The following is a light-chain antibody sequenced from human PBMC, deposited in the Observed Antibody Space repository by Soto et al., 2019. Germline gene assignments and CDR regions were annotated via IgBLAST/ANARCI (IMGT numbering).Light chain of an antibody. CDR2: GAS. J-gene: IGKJ2*01. Sequence: EIVLTQSPGTLSLSPGERATLSCRASQSVSSSYLAWYQQKPGQAPRLLIYGASSRATGIPDRFSGSGSGTDFTLTISRLETEDFAVYYCQQYGSSPRHGMYTFGQGTKLEIK. CDR3: QQYGSSPRHGMYT. CDR1: QSVSSSY. V-gene: IGKV3-20*01.